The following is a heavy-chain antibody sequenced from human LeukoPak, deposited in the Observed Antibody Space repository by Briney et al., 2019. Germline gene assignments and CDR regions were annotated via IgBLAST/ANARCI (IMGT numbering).Heavy chain of an antibody. Sequence: ASVKVSCKASGYTFTSYGISWVRQAPGQGLEWMGWISAYNGNTNYAQKLQGRVTMTTDTSTSTAYMELRSLRSDDTAVYYCARPPDSGRYAYYFDYWGQGTLVTVSS. CDR1: GYTFTSYG. CDR2: ISAYNGNT. V-gene: IGHV1-18*01. D-gene: IGHD1-26*01. J-gene: IGHJ4*02. CDR3: ARPPDSGRYAYYFDY.